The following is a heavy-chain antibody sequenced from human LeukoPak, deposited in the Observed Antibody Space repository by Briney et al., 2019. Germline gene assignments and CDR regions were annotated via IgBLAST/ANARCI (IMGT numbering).Heavy chain of an antibody. V-gene: IGHV3-53*01. D-gene: IGHD3-16*01. CDR2: IYGGGST. CDR3: ATRYIFDYLGY. J-gene: IGHJ4*02. CDR1: GFTVSSNA. Sequence: GGSLRLSCAASGFTVSSNAMSWGRQAPGKGLEWVSTIYGGGSTYYADSVKGRFTISRDNSKNTLYLQMNSLRAEDTAVYYCATRYIFDYLGYWGQGTLVTVSS.